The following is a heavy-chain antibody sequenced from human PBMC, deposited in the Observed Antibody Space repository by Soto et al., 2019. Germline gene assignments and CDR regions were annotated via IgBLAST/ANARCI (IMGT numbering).Heavy chain of an antibody. CDR1: GFTFSSFA. V-gene: IGHV3-23*01. CDR2: VSSSGTST. Sequence: PGGSLRLSCAASGFTFSSFAMSWVRQAPGKGLEWVSTVSSSGTSTYYADSVKGFFTISRDNSKNTLYLQMNSLRAEDTAIYYCAKGGGKEGRFDYWGQGTLVTVSS. CDR3: AKGGGKEGRFDY. D-gene: IGHD2-15*01. J-gene: IGHJ4*02.